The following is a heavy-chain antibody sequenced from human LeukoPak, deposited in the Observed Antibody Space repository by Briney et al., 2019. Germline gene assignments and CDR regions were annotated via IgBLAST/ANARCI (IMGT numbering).Heavy chain of an antibody. V-gene: IGHV1-69*01. J-gene: IGHJ3*02. CDR1: GGTFISYA. CDR3: ARPGYSYGYHAFDI. Sequence: GSSVKVSCKASGGTFISYAISWVRQAPGQGLEWMGGIIPIFGTANYAQKFQGRVTITADESTSTAYMELSSLRSEDTAVYYCARPGYSYGYHAFDIWGQGTMVTVSS. CDR2: IIPIFGTA. D-gene: IGHD5-18*01.